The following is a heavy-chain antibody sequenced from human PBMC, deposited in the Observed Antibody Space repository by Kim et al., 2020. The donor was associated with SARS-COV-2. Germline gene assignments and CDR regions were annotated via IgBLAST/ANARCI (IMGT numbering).Heavy chain of an antibody. D-gene: IGHD6-13*01. CDR3: AKDLPYQPKIQQLGFDY. CDR1: GFTFSSYG. V-gene: IGHV3-30*18. Sequence: GGSLRLSCAASGFTFSSYGMHWVRQAPGKGLEWVAVISYDGSNTYYADSVKGRFTISRDNSKNTLYLQMNSLRAEDTAVYYCAKDLPYQPKIQQLGFDYWGQGTLVTVSA. CDR2: ISYDGSNT. J-gene: IGHJ4*02.